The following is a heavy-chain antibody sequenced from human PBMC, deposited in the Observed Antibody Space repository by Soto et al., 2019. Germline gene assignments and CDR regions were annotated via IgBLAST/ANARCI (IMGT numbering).Heavy chain of an antibody. J-gene: IGHJ4*02. CDR3: ARGGEVGATSYFDY. CDR1: GGSFSGYY. D-gene: IGHD1-26*01. Sequence: SETLSLTCAVYGGSFSGYYWSWIRQPPGKGLEWIGEINHSGSTNYNPSLKSRVTISVDTSKNQFSLKLSSVTAADTAVYYCARGGEVGATSYFDYWGQGTLVTVSS. V-gene: IGHV4-34*01. CDR2: INHSGST.